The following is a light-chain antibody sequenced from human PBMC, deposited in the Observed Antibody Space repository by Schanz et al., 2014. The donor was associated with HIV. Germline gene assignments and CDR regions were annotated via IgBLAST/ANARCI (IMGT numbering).Light chain of an antibody. CDR3: QSFDGSLGGVL. CDR2: DNN. CDR1: SSNIGSNT. Sequence: QSVLTQPPSASGTPGQRVTISCSGSSSNIGSNTVNWYQQLPGTAPKLLIYDNNKRPSGIPDRFSGSKSGTSASLAISGLXXXDEADYYCQSFDGSLGGVLFGGGTKLTVL. V-gene: IGLV1-44*01. J-gene: IGLJ3*02.